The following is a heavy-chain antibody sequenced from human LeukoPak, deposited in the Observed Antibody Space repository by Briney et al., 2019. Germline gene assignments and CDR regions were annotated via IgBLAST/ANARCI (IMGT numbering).Heavy chain of an antibody. V-gene: IGHV4-59*01. CDR1: GGSISSYY. D-gene: IGHD6-19*01. CDR3: ARERGGSSGWYMEGDAFDI. CDR2: IYYSGST. J-gene: IGHJ3*02. Sequence: SETLSLTCTVSGGSISSYYRSWIRQPPGKGLEWIGYIYYSGSTNYNPSLKSRVTISVDTSKNQFSLKLSSVTAADTAVYYCARERGGSSGWYMEGDAFDIWGQGTMVTVSS.